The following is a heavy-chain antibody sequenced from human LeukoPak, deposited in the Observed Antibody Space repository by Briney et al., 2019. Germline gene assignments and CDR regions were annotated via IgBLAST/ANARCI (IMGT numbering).Heavy chain of an antibody. CDR1: GFTVSSNY. CDR3: ARVDHLLTFDC. V-gene: IGHV3-53*01. J-gene: IGHJ4*02. Sequence: GGSLRLSCAASGFTVSSNYMSWVRQAPGKGLEWVSVIYSGGSTYYADSVKGRFTISRDNSKNTLYLQMNSLRAEDTAVYYCARVDHLLTFDCWGQGTLVTVSS. CDR2: IYSGGST. D-gene: IGHD2-8*01.